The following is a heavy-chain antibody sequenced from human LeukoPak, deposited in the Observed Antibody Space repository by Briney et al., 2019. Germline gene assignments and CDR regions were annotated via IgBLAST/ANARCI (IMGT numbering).Heavy chain of an antibody. CDR3: ARCYCSSTSCYKFDP. J-gene: IGHJ5*02. CDR1: GYSFTSYW. D-gene: IGHD2-2*02. V-gene: IGHV5-51*01. CDR2: ICPGDSDT. Sequence: GESLKISCKGSGYSFTSYWIGWVRQMPGKGLEWMGIICPGDSDTRYSPSFQGQVTISADKSISTAYLQWSSLKASDTAMYYCARCYCSSTSCYKFDPWGQGTLVTVSS.